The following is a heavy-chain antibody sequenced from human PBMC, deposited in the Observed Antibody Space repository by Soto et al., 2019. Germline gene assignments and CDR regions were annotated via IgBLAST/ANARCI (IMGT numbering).Heavy chain of an antibody. V-gene: IGHV4-30-2*01. Sequence: QLQLQESGSGLVKPSQTLSLTCAVSGGSISSGGYSWSWIRQPPGKGLESIGYIYHSGSTYYNPSGKRRVAKSVNRPKTQSALKLSSVTAADTGVYYCARGMTTVTTFACWGQGTLVTVSS. CDR3: ARGMTTVTTFAC. J-gene: IGHJ4*02. CDR1: GGSISSGGYS. CDR2: IYHSGST. D-gene: IGHD4-17*01.